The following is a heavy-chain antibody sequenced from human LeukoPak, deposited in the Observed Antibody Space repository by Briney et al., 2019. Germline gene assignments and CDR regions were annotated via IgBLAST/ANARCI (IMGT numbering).Heavy chain of an antibody. Sequence: SETLSLTCTVSCGSISSYYWSWIRQPPGKGLEWIGYIYYSGSTNYNPSLKSRVTISVDTSKNQFSLKLSSVTAAETAGYYCAREGPYSDSSRSRFDYWGQGTLVTVSS. CDR1: CGSISSYY. CDR3: AREGPYSDSSRSRFDY. J-gene: IGHJ4*02. D-gene: IGHD6-6*01. CDR2: IYYSGST. V-gene: IGHV4-59*01.